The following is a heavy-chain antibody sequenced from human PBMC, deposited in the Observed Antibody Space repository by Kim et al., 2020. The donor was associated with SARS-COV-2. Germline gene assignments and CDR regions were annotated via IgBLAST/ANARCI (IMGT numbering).Heavy chain of an antibody. CDR1: GGSFSGYS. Sequence: SETLSLTCAVYGGSFSGYSWSWIRQPPGKGLEWIGEINHSGSTNYHPSLKSRVTISVDTSENRFSLKLTSVTAADTAVYYCARVSDYWGQGTLVTVSS. V-gene: IGHV4-34*01. CDR2: INHSGST. J-gene: IGHJ4*02. CDR3: ARVSDY.